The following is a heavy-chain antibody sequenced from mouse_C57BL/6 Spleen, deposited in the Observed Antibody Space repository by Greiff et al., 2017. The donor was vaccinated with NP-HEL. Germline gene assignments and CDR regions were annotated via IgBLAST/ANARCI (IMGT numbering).Heavy chain of an antibody. CDR3: AREGDGVYAMDY. V-gene: IGHV5-16*01. CDR1: GFTFSDYY. CDR2: INYDGSST. J-gene: IGHJ4*01. Sequence: EVKVVESEGGLVQPGSSMKLSCTASGFTFSDYYMAWVRQVPEKGLEWVANINYDGSSTYYLDSLKSRFIISRDNAKNILYLQMSSLKSEDTATYYCAREGDGVYAMDYWGQGTSVTVSS. D-gene: IGHD3-3*01.